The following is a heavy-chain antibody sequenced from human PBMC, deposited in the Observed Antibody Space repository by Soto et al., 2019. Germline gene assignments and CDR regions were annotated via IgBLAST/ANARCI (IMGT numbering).Heavy chain of an antibody. CDR3: TCSSWQYYFDY. CDR2: IKSKTDGGTT. CDR1: GFTFSNAW. V-gene: IGHV3-15*01. J-gene: IGHJ4*02. Sequence: GGSLRLSCAASGFTFSNAWMSWVRQAPGKGLEWVGRIKSKTDGGTTDYAAPVKGRFTISRDDSKNTLYLQMNSLKTEDTAVYYCTCSSWQYYFDYWGQGTLATVSS. D-gene: IGHD6-13*01.